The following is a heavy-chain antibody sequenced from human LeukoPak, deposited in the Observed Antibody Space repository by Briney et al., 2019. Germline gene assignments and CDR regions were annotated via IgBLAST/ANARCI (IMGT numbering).Heavy chain of an antibody. CDR3: AKGAGGFSYYNWFDP. CDR1: GYSISGGYY. J-gene: IGHJ5*02. CDR2: IYHSGST. D-gene: IGHD5-18*01. V-gene: IGHV4-38-2*02. Sequence: SETLSLTCTVSGYSISGGYYWGWLRQPPGKGLEWIGSIYHSGSTYYNPSLKSQVTISLDTSRNQFSLKLNSVTAADTAVYYCAKGAGGFSYYNWFDPWGQGTLVTVSS.